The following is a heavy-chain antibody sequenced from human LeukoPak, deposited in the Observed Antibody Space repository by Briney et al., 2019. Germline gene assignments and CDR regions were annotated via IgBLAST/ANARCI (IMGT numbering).Heavy chain of an antibody. D-gene: IGHD5-18*01. CDR2: IYYSGST. V-gene: IGHV4-39*07. CDR3: ARGDTAMVTGYFDL. CDR1: GGSISSSSYY. J-gene: IGHJ2*01. Sequence: SETLSLTCTVSGGSISSSSYYWGWIRQPPGKGLEWIGSIYYSGSTYYNPSLKSRVTMSVDTSKNQFSLKLSSVTAADTAVYYCARGDTAMVTGYFDLWGRGTLVTVSS.